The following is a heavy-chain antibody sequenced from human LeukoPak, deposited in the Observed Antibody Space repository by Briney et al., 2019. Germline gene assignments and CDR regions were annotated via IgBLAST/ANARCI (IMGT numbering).Heavy chain of an antibody. Sequence: SETLSLTCAVSGGSISSGGYSWSWIRQPPGKGLEWIGYIYYSGSTYYNPSLKSRVTISVDTSKNQFSLKLSSVTAADTAVYYCARVTYYYDSSGHPYYWYFDLWGRGTLVTVSS. J-gene: IGHJ2*01. CDR1: GGSISSGGYS. CDR2: IYYSGST. D-gene: IGHD3-22*01. V-gene: IGHV4-30-4*07. CDR3: ARVTYYYDSSGHPYYWYFDL.